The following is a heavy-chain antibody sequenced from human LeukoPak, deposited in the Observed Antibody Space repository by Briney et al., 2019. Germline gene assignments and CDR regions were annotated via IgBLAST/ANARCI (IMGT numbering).Heavy chain of an antibody. CDR1: GFTFSDYY. Sequence: GGSLRLSCAASGFTFSDYYMSWIRQAPGKGLEWGSYISSTGSALYYADSVKGRFTIYRDNAQNSLYLQVNSLRAEDTAVYYCARDLRASVSTGDSVGSWGQGTLVTVSS. J-gene: IGHJ5*02. CDR2: ISSTGSAL. D-gene: IGHD4-17*01. V-gene: IGHV3-11*01. CDR3: ARDLRASVSTGDSVGS.